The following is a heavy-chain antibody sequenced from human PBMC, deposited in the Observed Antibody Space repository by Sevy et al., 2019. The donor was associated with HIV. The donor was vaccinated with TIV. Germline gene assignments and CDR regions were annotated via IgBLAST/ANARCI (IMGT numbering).Heavy chain of an antibody. Sequence: SEILSLTCTVSGGSVSSVSYYGTWIRQPPGNGLEWIGYISYSGNSNYNPSLKSRVTISLDTSKNQFFLKLSSLTAADSAVYYCSRWSREILTYWGQGTPVTVS. CDR1: GGSVSSVSYY. V-gene: IGHV4-61*01. CDR2: ISYSGNS. CDR3: SRWSREILTY. J-gene: IGHJ4*02. D-gene: IGHD1-26*01.